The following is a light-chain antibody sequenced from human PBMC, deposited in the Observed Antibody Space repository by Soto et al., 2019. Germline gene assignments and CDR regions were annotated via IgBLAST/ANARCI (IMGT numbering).Light chain of an antibody. CDR3: QQYDNWPLT. CDR1: QSVSSH. V-gene: IGKV3-15*01. Sequence: ESVMTQSPSIMSVSPGERATLSCRASQSVSSHLDWYQQKPGQAPRLLIYAASTMATGVPSRFSGSGSGTEFTLTISSLQSEDFAFYYCQQYDNWPLTFGPGTKVDI. CDR2: AAS. J-gene: IGKJ3*01.